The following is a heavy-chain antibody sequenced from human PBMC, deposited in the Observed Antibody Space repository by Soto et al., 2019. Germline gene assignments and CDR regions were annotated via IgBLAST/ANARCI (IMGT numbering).Heavy chain of an antibody. J-gene: IGHJ6*02. V-gene: IGHV3-72*01. Sequence: GGSLRLSCAASGFTFSYQYMDWVRQAPGKGLEWVGRTRNKANSYTTEYAASVKGRFTISRDDSKNSLYLQMNSLKTEDTAVYYCARGGRSGYDFSIYGMDVWGQGTTVTVSS. CDR1: GFTFSYQY. CDR3: ARGGRSGYDFSIYGMDV. CDR2: TRNKANSYTT. D-gene: IGHD5-12*01.